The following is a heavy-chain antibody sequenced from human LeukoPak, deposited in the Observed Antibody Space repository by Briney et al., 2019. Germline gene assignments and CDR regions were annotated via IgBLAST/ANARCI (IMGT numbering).Heavy chain of an antibody. Sequence: ASVKVSCKASGYTFTSYDINWVRQATGQGLEWMGWMNPNSGNTGYAQKFQGRVTITRNTSISTVYMELSSLRSEDTAVYYCAREGPPYDSSGYYSMSAFDIWGQGTMVTVSS. CDR2: MNPNSGNT. CDR1: GYTFTSYD. CDR3: AREGPPYDSSGYYSMSAFDI. V-gene: IGHV1-8*03. J-gene: IGHJ3*02. D-gene: IGHD3-22*01.